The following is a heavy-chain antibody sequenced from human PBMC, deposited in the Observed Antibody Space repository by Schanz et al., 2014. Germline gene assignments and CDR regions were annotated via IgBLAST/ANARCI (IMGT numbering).Heavy chain of an antibody. V-gene: IGHV3-64*04. J-gene: IGHJ4*02. CDR2: ISNNGDST. Sequence: VQLVESGGDLVQPGGSLRLSCSASGFTFSTFAMHWVRQAPGKGLEYISAISNNGDSTYYADSVKGRFTISRDNAKNTLYLQMNTLRAEDTAVYYCARGGPAYYFDDWGQGTLVTVSS. CDR1: GFTFSTFA. CDR3: ARGGPAYYFDD.